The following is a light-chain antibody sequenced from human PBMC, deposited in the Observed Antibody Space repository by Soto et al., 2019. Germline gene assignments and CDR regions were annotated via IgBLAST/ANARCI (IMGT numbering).Light chain of an antibody. CDR1: QSISSY. V-gene: IGKV1-39*01. CDR3: QQSYSTPYT. Sequence: DIQMTQSPSSLSASVGDRVTITCRASQSISSYLNWYQQKPGKAPKLLIYAASSLQSGVPSRFSGSRSVTDFTLTIRSLQPEDFATYYCQQSYSTPYTFGQGTKLEIK. CDR2: AAS. J-gene: IGKJ2*01.